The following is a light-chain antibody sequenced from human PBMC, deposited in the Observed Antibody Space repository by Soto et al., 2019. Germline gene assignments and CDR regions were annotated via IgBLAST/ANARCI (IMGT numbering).Light chain of an antibody. CDR1: QSVSSY. CDR3: QQRSNGFT. Sequence: EIVLTQSPATLSLSPGERATHSCRASQSVSSYLAWYQQKPGQAPRLLIYDASNRATGIPARFSGSGSGTDFTLTTSSLEPEDFAFYYCQQRSNGFTFGPGTKVDIK. J-gene: IGKJ3*01. CDR2: DAS. V-gene: IGKV3-11*01.